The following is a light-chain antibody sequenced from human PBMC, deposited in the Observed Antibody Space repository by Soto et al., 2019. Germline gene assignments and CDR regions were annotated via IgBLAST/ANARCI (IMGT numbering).Light chain of an antibody. CDR1: QSISSC. CDR2: NAS. J-gene: IGKJ4*01. CDR3: QQYGSYHLT. V-gene: IGKV1-5*03. Sequence: DLQMTQSPSTLSASVGDRVTITCRASQSISSCLAWYQTKPGKAPNLLNYNASSLESGVPSRFSGGESGTEFALTVSSLQPDDFGAYCCQQYGSYHLTFGGGTKVEIK.